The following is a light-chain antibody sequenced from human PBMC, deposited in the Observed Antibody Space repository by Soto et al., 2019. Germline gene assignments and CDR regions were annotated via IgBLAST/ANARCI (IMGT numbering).Light chain of an antibody. J-gene: IGLJ1*01. V-gene: IGLV2-14*01. CDR2: EVT. CDR3: RSYTISNTPYV. Sequence: QFVLTQPASVSGSPGQSITISCTGSSSDVGAYNFVSWYQHHPGKAPKLILYEVTTRPSGVSSRFSGSKSGNTASLTISGLQADDEANYYCRSYTISNTPYVFGTCTKV. CDR1: SSDVGAYNF.